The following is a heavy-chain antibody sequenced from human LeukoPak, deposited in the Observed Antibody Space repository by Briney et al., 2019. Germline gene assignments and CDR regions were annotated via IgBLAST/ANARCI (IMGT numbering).Heavy chain of an antibody. CDR2: INHSGNT. Sequence: SETLSLTCGVHGGSFNDYSWTWIRQSPGKGLEWIGEINHSGNTSYNPSLKSRFTMSVDASKNQFSLRLSSVTAADTAVYYCARLGLYTSSWHRYYYFDYWGQGTLVTVSS. D-gene: IGHD6-13*01. V-gene: IGHV4-34*01. J-gene: IGHJ4*02. CDR1: GGSFNDYS. CDR3: ARLGLYTSSWHRYYYFDY.